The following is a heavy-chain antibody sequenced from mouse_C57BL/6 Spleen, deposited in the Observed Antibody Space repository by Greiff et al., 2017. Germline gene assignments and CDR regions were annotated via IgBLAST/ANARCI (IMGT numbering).Heavy chain of an antibody. CDR3: ARQFGYGSSYAMDY. CDR1: GFTFSSYG. Sequence: EVKLVESGGDLVKPGGSLKLSCAASGFTFSSYGMSWVRQTPDKRLAWVATISSGGSYTYYPDSVKGRFTISRDHAKNTLYLQMSSLKSEDTAMYYCARQFGYGSSYAMDYWGQGTSVTVSS. CDR2: ISSGGSYT. V-gene: IGHV5-6*01. D-gene: IGHD1-1*01. J-gene: IGHJ4*01.